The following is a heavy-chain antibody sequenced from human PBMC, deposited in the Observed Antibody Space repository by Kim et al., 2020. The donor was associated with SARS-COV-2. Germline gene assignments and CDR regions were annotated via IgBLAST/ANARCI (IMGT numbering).Heavy chain of an antibody. CDR3: ARENVVVVAATPDYFDY. D-gene: IGHD2-15*01. J-gene: IGHJ4*02. Sequence: VKGRFTIARDNSKNTLYLQMNSLRAEDTAVYYCARENVVVVAATPDYFDYWGQGTLVTVSS. V-gene: IGHV3-30*07.